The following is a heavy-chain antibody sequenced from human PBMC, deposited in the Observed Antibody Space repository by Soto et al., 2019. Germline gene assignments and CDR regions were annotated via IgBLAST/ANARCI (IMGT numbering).Heavy chain of an antibody. D-gene: IGHD6-13*01. CDR1: GFTFTNYA. J-gene: IGHJ4*02. V-gene: IGHV3-23*01. Sequence: GGSLRLSCAASGFTFTNYAMTWVRQAPGKGLEWVSTISVNGGTYDADSVRGRFTISRDNSKNTLSLQMNSLRAEDTAVYYCAKERACIVSGTTFDYWGQGSLVTVSS. CDR3: AKERACIVSGTTFDY. CDR2: ISVNGGT.